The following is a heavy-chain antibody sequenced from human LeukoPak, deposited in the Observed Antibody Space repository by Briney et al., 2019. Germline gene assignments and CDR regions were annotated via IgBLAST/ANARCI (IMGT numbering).Heavy chain of an antibody. D-gene: IGHD2-15*01. CDR2: SDPEDDET. J-gene: IGHJ4*02. Sequence: ASVKVSCKVSGYTLTELSMHWVRQAPGKGLEWMGGSDPEDDETFYAQNFQGRVTMTEDTSTDTAYMELSNLRSEDTAMYYCTILPSRYCSGGRCVHPFDYWGQGTLVTVSS. CDR1: GYTLTELS. V-gene: IGHV1-24*01. CDR3: TILPSRYCSGGRCVHPFDY.